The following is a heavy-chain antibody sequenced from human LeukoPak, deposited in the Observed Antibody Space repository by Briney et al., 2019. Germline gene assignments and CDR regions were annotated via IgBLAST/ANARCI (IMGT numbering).Heavy chain of an antibody. CDR2: IYYSGST. Sequence: SETLSLTCTVSGGSISSSSYYWGWIRQPPGKGLEWIGSIYYSGSTYYNPSLKSRVTISVDTSKNQFSLKLSSVTAADTAVYYCASQPSYDSSGYCDYWGQGTLVTVSS. V-gene: IGHV4-39*01. J-gene: IGHJ4*02. D-gene: IGHD3-22*01. CDR3: ASQPSYDSSGYCDY. CDR1: GGSISSSSYY.